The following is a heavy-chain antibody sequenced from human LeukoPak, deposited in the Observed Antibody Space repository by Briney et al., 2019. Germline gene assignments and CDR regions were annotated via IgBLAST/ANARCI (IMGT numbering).Heavy chain of an antibody. Sequence: GSLRLSCAASGFTFSIYAMSWVRQPPGKGLEWIGEIYHSGSTNYNPSLKSRVTISVDKSKNQFSLKLSSVTAADTAVYYCARMHIVATIHPSRNRWFDPWGQGTLVTVSS. CDR2: IYHSGST. CDR3: ARMHIVATIHPSRNRWFDP. J-gene: IGHJ5*02. CDR1: GFTFSIYAM. V-gene: IGHV4-4*02. D-gene: IGHD5-12*01.